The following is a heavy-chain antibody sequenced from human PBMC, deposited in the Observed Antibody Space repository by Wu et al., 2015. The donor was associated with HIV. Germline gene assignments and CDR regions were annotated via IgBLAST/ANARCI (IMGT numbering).Heavy chain of an antibody. CDR2: INHSGST. J-gene: IGHJ1*01. D-gene: IGHD6-19*01. CDR1: GGSFTNYY. CDR3: ARHSGGWHSGAEYIQH. Sequence: QVQLQQWGAGLLKPSETLSLTCAVYGGSFTNYYWSWIRQPPGKGLQWIGEINHSGSTNYNPSLKSRVTISVDTSKNQFSLKLRSVTAADTALYYCARHSGGWHSGAEYIQHWGQGTLVTVSS. V-gene: IGHV4-34*01.